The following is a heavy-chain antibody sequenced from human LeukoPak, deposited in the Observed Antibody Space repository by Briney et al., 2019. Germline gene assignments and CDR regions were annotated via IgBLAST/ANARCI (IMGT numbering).Heavy chain of an antibody. V-gene: IGHV4-38-2*02. Sequence: PSQTLSLTCTVSGDSISSGDYYWGWIRQPPGKGLEWIGSIYHCGSTYYNPSLKSRVTISVDTSKNQFSLKLSSVTAADTAVYYCAREGGGYSYGYYMDVWGKGTTVTVSS. CDR3: AREGGGYSYGYYMDV. CDR2: IYHCGST. D-gene: IGHD5-18*01. CDR1: GDSISSGDYY. J-gene: IGHJ6*03.